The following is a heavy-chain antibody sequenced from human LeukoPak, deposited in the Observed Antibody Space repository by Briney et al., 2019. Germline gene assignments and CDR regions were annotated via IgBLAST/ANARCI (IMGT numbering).Heavy chain of an antibody. CDR2: ISYDGSNK. CDR1: GFTFSSYA. J-gene: IGHJ6*03. CDR3: ATLTEYYNYMDV. Sequence: GGSLRLSCAASGFTFSSYAMSWVRQAPGKGLEWVAVISYDGSNKYYADSVKGRFTISRDNSKSTLYLQMNSLRPEDTAVYYCATLTEYYNYMDVWGKGTTVTVSS. V-gene: IGHV3-30*03. D-gene: IGHD1-14*01.